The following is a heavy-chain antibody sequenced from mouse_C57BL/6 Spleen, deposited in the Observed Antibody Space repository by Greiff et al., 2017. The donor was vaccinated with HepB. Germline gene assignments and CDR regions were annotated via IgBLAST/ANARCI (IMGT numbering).Heavy chain of an antibody. D-gene: IGHD1-1*01. CDR2: IDPSDSYT. J-gene: IGHJ4*01. CDR1: GYTFTSYW. CDR3: ARSETRWAMDY. V-gene: IGHV1-69*01. Sequence: VQLQQPGAELVMPGASVKLSCKASGYTFTSYWMHWVKQRPGQGLEWIGEIDPSDSYTNYNQKFKGKSTLTVDKSSSTAYMQLSSLTSEDSAVYYCARSETRWAMDYWGQGTSVTVSS.